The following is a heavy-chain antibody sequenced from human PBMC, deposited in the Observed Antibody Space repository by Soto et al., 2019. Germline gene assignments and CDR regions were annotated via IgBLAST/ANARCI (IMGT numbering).Heavy chain of an antibody. CDR2: ISAHNGNT. J-gene: IGHJ4*02. D-gene: IGHD1-1*01. V-gene: IGHV1-18*01. Sequence: QVHLVQSGAEVKKPGASVKVSCKGSGYTFTSNGITWVRQAPGQGLEWMGWISAHNGNTDYAQKLEGRVTVPRDTSMSTAYMGLSSLRCDDAAVYYCARGRYGDYWGQGALVTVSS. CDR3: ARGRYGDY. CDR1: GYTFTSNG.